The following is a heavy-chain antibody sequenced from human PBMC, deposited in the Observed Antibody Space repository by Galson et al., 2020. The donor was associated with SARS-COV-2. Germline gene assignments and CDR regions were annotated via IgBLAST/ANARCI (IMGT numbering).Heavy chain of an antibody. J-gene: IGHJ2*01. Sequence: ETSETLSLTCPVSGGSISTYYWSWIRQPPGKGLEWIGYIFYTGSANYNPSLKSRVTMSVDTSENQFSLRLSSVTAADTAVYYCARGGRDYYDSSAFPTWFFDLWGRGTLVTVSS. CDR1: GGSISTYY. CDR2: IFYTGSA. CDR3: ARGGRDYYDSSAFPTWFFDL. D-gene: IGHD3-22*01. V-gene: IGHV4-59*08.